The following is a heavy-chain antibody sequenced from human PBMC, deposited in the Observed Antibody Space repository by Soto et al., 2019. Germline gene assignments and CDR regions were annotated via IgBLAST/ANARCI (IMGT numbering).Heavy chain of an antibody. CDR2: ISYDGSNK. V-gene: IGHV3-30*18. CDR3: AKTLRYCSGGSCYSPYYYYGMDV. Sequence: GGSLRLSCAASGFTFSSYGIHWVRQAPGKGLEWVAVISYDGSNKYYADSVKGRFTISRDNSKNTLYLQMNSLRAEDTAVYYCAKTLRYCSGGSCYSPYYYYGMDVWGQGTTVTVSS. J-gene: IGHJ6*02. CDR1: GFTFSSYG. D-gene: IGHD2-15*01.